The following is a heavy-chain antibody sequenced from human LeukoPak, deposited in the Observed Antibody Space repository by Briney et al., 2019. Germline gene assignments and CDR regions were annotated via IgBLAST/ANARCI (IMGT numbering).Heavy chain of an antibody. J-gene: IGHJ4*02. V-gene: IGHV4-38-2*02. CDR2: IYHSRST. CDR1: PYSISSNYY. D-gene: IGHD3-22*01. CDR3: ARSSGYMSY. Sequence: SETLSLTCTVSPYSISSNYYWGWIRPPPGKGLEWIGSIYHSRSTYYNPSLKSRVTISVDSSKNQFSLKLTSVTAADTAVYYCARSSGYMSYWGQGTLVTVSS.